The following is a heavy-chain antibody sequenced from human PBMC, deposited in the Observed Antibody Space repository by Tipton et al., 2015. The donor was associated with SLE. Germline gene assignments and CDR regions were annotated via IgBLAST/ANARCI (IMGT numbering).Heavy chain of an antibody. CDR3: ARGHYEEWLLYSNGLYWYFDL. D-gene: IGHD3-3*01. CDR2: IYYSGST. V-gene: IGHV4-59*11. J-gene: IGHJ2*01. Sequence: TLSLTCTVSGGSISSHYWSWIRQPPGKGLEWIGYIYYSGSTNYNPSLKSRVTISVDTSKNQFSLKLSSVTAADTAVYYCARGHYEEWLLYSNGLYWYFDLWGRGTLVTVSS. CDR1: GGSISSHY.